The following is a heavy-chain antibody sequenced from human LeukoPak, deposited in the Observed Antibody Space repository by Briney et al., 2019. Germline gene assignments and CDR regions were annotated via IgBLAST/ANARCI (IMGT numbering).Heavy chain of an antibody. D-gene: IGHD3-22*01. J-gene: IGHJ4*02. Sequence: KPGGSLRLSCAASGFTFSSYSMSWVRQAPGKGLEWVSSISGSSNYIYYADSLKGRFTISRDNAKNSLYLQMNSLRAEDTAVYYCAILGDYDISGYFYWGQGTLVTVSS. CDR2: ISGSSNYI. CDR1: GFTFSSYS. V-gene: IGHV3-21*01. CDR3: AILGDYDISGYFY.